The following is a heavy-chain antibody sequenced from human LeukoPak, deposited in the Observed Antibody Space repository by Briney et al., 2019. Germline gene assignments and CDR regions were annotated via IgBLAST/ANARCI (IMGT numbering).Heavy chain of an antibody. Sequence: ASVKVSCKASGYTFTSYAMNWVRQAPGQGLEWMGWINTNTGNPTYAQGFTGRFVFSLDTSVSTAYLQISSLKAEDTAVYYCARDLAYYDSSGYLTRHDAFDIWGQGTIVTVSS. V-gene: IGHV7-4-1*02. D-gene: IGHD3-22*01. CDR1: GYTFTSYA. CDR2: INTNTGNP. J-gene: IGHJ3*02. CDR3: ARDLAYYDSSGYLTRHDAFDI.